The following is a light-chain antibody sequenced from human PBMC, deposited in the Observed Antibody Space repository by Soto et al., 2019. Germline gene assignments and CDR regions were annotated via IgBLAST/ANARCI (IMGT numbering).Light chain of an antibody. CDR1: SSDVGGYNY. CDR3: SSYTSSSTPYV. Sequence: QSVLTQPASVSGSPGQSITISCTGTSSDVGGYNYVSWYQHHPGKAPKLMIYDVSNRSSGVSNRFSGSKSGNTASLTISGLQAEDEADYYCSSYTSSSTPYVFGTGTKVTVL. J-gene: IGLJ1*01. CDR2: DVS. V-gene: IGLV2-14*03.